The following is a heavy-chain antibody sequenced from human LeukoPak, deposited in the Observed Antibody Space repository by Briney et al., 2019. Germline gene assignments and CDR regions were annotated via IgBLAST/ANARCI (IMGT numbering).Heavy chain of an antibody. Sequence: GGSLTLSCAASGFTFSIYWMHWVRQAPGEGLVWVSRINGDGRTATYADSVKGRFSISRDNAKNSLYLQMNSLRDEDTALYYSARGAAVIHVDYWGQGTLVTVSS. D-gene: IGHD2-21*01. CDR3: ARGAAVIHVDY. CDR2: INGDGRTA. J-gene: IGHJ4*02. CDR1: GFTFSIYW. V-gene: IGHV3-74*01.